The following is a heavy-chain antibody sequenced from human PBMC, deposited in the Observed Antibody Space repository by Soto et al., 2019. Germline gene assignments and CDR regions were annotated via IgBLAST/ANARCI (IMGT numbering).Heavy chain of an antibody. CDR2: IIPIFGTA. D-gene: IGHD3-22*01. J-gene: IGHJ4*02. CDR3: ARDYYDSSGYYYYFDY. V-gene: IGHV1-69*13. CDR1: GGTFSSYA. Sequence: SVKISCKASGGTFSSYAISWVRQAPGQGLEWMGGIIPIFGTANYAQKFQGRVTITADESTSTAYMELSSLRSEDTAVYYCARDYYDSSGYYYYFDYWGQGTLVTVSS.